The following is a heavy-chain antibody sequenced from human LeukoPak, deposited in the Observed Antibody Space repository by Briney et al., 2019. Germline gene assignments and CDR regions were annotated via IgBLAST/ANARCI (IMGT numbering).Heavy chain of an antibody. V-gene: IGHV4-59*08. Sequence: SETLSLTCTVSDDSTSDYYRGWIRQPPGKGLEWIGYFYNSGRSTYNPSLKSRVTISVDTSKNQFSLKLSSVTAADTAVYYCARVVVGASHFDYWGQGTLVTVSS. CDR3: ARVVVGASHFDY. CDR2: FYNSGRS. J-gene: IGHJ4*02. D-gene: IGHD1-26*01. CDR1: DDSTSDYY.